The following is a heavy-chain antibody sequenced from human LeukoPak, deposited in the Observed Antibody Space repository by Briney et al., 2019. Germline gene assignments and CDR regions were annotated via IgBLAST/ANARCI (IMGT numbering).Heavy chain of an antibody. CDR3: ARAENYDSSGYPRGIFDY. CDR1: GFTFCDYY. V-gene: IGHV3-69-1*01. Sequence: GGSLRLSCAASGFTFCDYYMSWVGQAPGKGLEWVSYISSSSTIYYADSVKGRFTISRDNAKNALYLQMNSLRDEDTAVYYCARAENYDSSGYPRGIFDYWGQGTLVTVSS. J-gene: IGHJ4*02. D-gene: IGHD3-22*01. CDR2: ISSSSTI.